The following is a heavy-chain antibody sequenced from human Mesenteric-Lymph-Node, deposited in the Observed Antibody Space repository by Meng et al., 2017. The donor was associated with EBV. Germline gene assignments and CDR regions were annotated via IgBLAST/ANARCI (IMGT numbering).Heavy chain of an antibody. Sequence: QVQLQQWGAGLLNPSETLSLTCAVYGGSFSDYYWSWIRQPPGKGLEWIGEINHSGNTHNNPSLKSRVSMSVDTSKNQFSLKLDSVTAADTAMYYCAGHVGRGGDYWDQGALVTVSS. D-gene: IGHD3-10*01. CDR1: GGSFSDYY. CDR2: INHSGNT. CDR3: AGHVGRGGDY. V-gene: IGHV4-34*01. J-gene: IGHJ4*02.